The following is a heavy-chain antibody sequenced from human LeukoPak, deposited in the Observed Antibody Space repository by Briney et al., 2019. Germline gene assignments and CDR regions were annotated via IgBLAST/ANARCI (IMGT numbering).Heavy chain of an antibody. Sequence: SQTLSLTCTVSGASVSSGPYYWNWIRQTAGKGLEWIGRIHTRDITDYNPSLKSRVTISVDTSENQFSLELKSVTVADAAVYYCVRTYCDDITCYRFDSWGQGTLLTVSS. CDR2: IHTRDIT. D-gene: IGHD2-21*01. V-gene: IGHV4-61*02. J-gene: IGHJ4*01. CDR1: GASVSSGPYY. CDR3: VRTYCDDITCYRFDS.